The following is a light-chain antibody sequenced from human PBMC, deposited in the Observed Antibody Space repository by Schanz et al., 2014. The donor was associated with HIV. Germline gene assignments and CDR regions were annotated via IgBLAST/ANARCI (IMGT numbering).Light chain of an antibody. J-gene: IGKJ4*01. CDR1: QTVSNN. Sequence: EIVMTQSPGTLSVSPGERATLSCRASQTVSNNLAWYQQKPGQAPRLLIYDASNRATGIPARFSGSGSGTDFTLTISRLEPKDSAVYYCQQYGRSPLTFGGGTKVEIK. CDR2: DAS. CDR3: QQYGRSPLT. V-gene: IGKV3-20*01.